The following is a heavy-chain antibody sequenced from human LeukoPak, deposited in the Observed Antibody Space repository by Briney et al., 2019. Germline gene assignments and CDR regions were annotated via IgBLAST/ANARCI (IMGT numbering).Heavy chain of an antibody. J-gene: IGHJ6*03. Sequence: GGSLRLSCAASGFTFSSYAMHWVRQAPGKGLEWVAMISNDGSNKYKGDSVKGRFTISRDNAKNSLFLQMNSLRAEDTALYYCAREGERFYYYYMDVWGKGTTVTVSS. CDR3: AREGERFYYYYMDV. D-gene: IGHD3-16*01. CDR2: ISNDGSNK. V-gene: IGHV3-30*04. CDR1: GFTFSSYA.